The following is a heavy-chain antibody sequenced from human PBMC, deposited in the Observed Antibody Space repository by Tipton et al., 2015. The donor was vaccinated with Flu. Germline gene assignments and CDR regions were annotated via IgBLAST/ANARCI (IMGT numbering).Heavy chain of an antibody. CDR2: IYYSGSI. J-gene: IGHJ3*02. V-gene: IGHV4-59*11. D-gene: IGHD3-16*01. CDR1: GGSISSHY. CDR3: AREWGDAFDI. Sequence: TLSLTCTVSGGSISSHYWSWIRQPPGKGLEWIGYIYYSGSISYNPSPKSRVTISVDTSKSQFSLKLSSVTAADTAVYYCAREWGDAFDIWGQGTMVTVSS.